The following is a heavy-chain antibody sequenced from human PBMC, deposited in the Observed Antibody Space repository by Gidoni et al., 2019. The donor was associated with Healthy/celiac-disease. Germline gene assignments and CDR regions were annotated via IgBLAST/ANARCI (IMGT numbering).Heavy chain of an antibody. CDR2: ISYDGSNK. CDR3: ARDWGDIVVVVAAQTGYFDY. Sequence: QVQLVESGGGVVQPGRSLSLSCAASGFTFSSYAMHWVRQAPGKGLEWVAVISYDGSNKYYADSVKGRFTISRDNSKNTLYLQMNSLRAEDTAVYYCARDWGDIVVVVAAQTGYFDYWGQGTLVTVSS. J-gene: IGHJ4*02. V-gene: IGHV3-30*04. D-gene: IGHD2-15*01. CDR1: GFTFSSYA.